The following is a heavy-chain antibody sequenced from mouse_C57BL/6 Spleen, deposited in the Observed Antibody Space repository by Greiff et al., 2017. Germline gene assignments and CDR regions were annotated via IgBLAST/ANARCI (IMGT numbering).Heavy chain of an antibody. J-gene: IGHJ2*01. CDR1: GYAFSSSW. CDR3: ARGPPDY. CDR2: IYPGDGDT. Sequence: VQLQQSGPELVKPGASVKISCKASGYAFSSSWMNWVKQRPGKGLEWIGRIYPGDGDTNYNGKFKGKATLTADKSSSTAYMQLSSLTSEDSAVYFCARGPPDYWGQGTTLTVSS. V-gene: IGHV1-82*01.